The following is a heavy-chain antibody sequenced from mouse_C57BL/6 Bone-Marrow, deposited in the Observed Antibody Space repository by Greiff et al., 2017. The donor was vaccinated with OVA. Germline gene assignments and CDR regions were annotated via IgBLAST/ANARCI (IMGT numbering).Heavy chain of an antibody. Sequence: VQLQQPGAELVKPGASVKLSCKASGYTFTSYWMHWVKQRPGRGLEWIGMIDPNSGGTKYNEKFKSKATLTVDKPSSTAYMQLSSLASEDSAVYDGAKRGLAGYWYFDVWGTGTTVTVSA. CDR3: AKRGLAGYWYFDV. J-gene: IGHJ1*03. V-gene: IGHV1-72*01. CDR2: IDPNSGGT. CDR1: GYTFTSYW. D-gene: IGHD3-3*01.